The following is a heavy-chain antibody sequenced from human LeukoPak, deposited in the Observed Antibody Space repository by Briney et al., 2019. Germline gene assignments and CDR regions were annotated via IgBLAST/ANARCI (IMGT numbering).Heavy chain of an antibody. CDR2: IYYSGST. J-gene: IGHJ3*02. D-gene: IGHD1-26*01. CDR1: GGSISSSSYY. V-gene: IGHV4-39*07. CDR3: ARYSGSYRDAFDI. Sequence: PSETLSLTCTVSGGSISSSSYYWGWIRQPPGKGLEWIGSIYYSGSTYYNPSLKSRVTISVDTSKNQFSLKLSSVTAADTAVYYCARYSGSYRDAFDIWGQGTMVTVSS.